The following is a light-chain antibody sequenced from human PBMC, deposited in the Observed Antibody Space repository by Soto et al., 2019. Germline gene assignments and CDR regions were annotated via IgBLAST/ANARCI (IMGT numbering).Light chain of an antibody. CDR3: QHYGGMLT. CDR1: QSISNR. CDR2: DAS. J-gene: IGKJ1*01. V-gene: IGKV1-5*01. Sequence: DIQMTQSPSTLSASVGDRVTITCRASQSISNRLAWYQQKPGKAPKVLIYDASSLESGVPSRFIGSGSGTEFILTISSLQPADFASYCCQHYGGMLTFGQGTKVKMK.